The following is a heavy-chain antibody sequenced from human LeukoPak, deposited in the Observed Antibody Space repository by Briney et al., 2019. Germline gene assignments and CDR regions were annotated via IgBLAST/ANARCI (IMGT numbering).Heavy chain of an antibody. CDR1: GFTFSSYS. J-gene: IGHJ6*03. CDR3: AKDPDPYGSGSGYYYYYYMDV. V-gene: IGHV3-48*01. Sequence: GGSLRLSCAASGFTFSSYSMNWVRQAPGKGLEWVSYISSSSSTIYYADSVKGRFTISRDNAKNSLYLQMNSLRAEDTAVYYCAKDPDPYGSGSGYYYYYYMDVWGKGTTVTVSS. CDR2: ISSSSSTI. D-gene: IGHD3-10*01.